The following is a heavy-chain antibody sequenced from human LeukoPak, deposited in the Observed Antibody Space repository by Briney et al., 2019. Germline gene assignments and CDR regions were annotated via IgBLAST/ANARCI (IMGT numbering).Heavy chain of an antibody. Sequence: SETLSPTCTVSGGSISSYYWSWIRQPPGKGLQWIGYIYYSGSTNYNPSLKSRVTISVDTSKNQFSLKLSSVTAADTAVYYCARGSGWYYYWGQGTLVTVSS. CDR1: GGSISSYY. J-gene: IGHJ4*02. V-gene: IGHV4-59*08. D-gene: IGHD6-19*01. CDR2: IYYSGST. CDR3: ARGSGWYYY.